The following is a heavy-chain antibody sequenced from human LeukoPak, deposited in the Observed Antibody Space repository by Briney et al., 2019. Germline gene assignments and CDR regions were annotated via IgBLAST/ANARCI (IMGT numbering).Heavy chain of an antibody. CDR2: MRPKKSDT. J-gene: IGHJ4*02. D-gene: IGHD3-22*01. CDR3: AGGPPEDTSSGY. V-gene: IGHV1-8*01. Sequence: ASVKLSCKASGYSFTTYDINWVRQAPGQGLEWMGWMRPKKSDTGYARKLQDRVTLTWNISTDTAYMELNSLTAEDTAVYFCAGGPPEDTSSGYWGQGTLVTVSS. CDR1: GYSFTTYD.